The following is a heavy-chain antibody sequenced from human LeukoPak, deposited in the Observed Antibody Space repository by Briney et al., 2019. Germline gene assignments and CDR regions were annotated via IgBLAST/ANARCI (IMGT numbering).Heavy chain of an antibody. CDR1: GFTFSSYA. V-gene: IGHV3-30*02. Sequence: GGSLRLSCAASGFTFSSYAMSWVRQAPGKGLEWVAFIRYDGSNKYYADSVKGRFTISRDNSKNTLYLQMNSLRAEDTAVYYCAKDRRGPHYFDYWGQGTLVTVSS. D-gene: IGHD5-12*01. CDR2: IRYDGSNK. J-gene: IGHJ4*02. CDR3: AKDRRGPHYFDY.